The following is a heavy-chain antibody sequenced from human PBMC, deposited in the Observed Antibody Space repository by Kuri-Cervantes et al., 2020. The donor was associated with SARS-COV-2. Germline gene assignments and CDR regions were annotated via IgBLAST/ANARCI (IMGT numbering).Heavy chain of an antibody. Sequence: SVKDSCKAPAHIFTSHNMHWVRQAPGQGLEWMGMLNPSGGSRINTQKFQGRLTMTRDTPTSTVYMELSSLRSDDTAVYYCAREYYYGSGRYYGAFDHWGQGTPVTVSS. CDR2: LNPSGGSR. D-gene: IGHD3-10*01. CDR1: AHIFTSHN. J-gene: IGHJ4*02. CDR3: AREYYYGSGRYYGAFDH. V-gene: IGHV1-46*01.